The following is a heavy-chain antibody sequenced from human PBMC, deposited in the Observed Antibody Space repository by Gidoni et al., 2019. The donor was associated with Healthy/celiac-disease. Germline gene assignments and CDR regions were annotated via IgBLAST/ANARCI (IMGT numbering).Heavy chain of an antibody. J-gene: IGHJ6*02. CDR2: IKSKTDGGTT. CDR3: TTLTGTMGAYYYYYGMDV. Sequence: EVQLVESGGGLVKPGGSLRLSCAASGFTFSNAWMSWVRQAPGKGLEWVGRIKSKTDGGTTDYAAPVKGRFTISRDDSKNTLYLQMNSLKTEDTAVYYCTTLTGTMGAYYYYYGMDVWGQGTTVTVSS. D-gene: IGHD1-20*01. V-gene: IGHV3-15*01. CDR1: GFTFSNAW.